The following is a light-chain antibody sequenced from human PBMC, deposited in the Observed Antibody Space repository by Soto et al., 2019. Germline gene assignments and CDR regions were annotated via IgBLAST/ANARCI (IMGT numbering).Light chain of an antibody. Sequence: DIQMTQSPSSLSASVGDRVTITCRASQTVSVYLNWYRQEPGKAPKLLIFSASTFQSVFPPRFSGSGSGTDFTHTISNLQPEECATDHCQRSYSTPFAVGAGTKVDL. J-gene: IGKJ3*01. CDR2: SAS. CDR1: QTVSVY. V-gene: IGKV1-39*01. CDR3: QRSYSTPFA.